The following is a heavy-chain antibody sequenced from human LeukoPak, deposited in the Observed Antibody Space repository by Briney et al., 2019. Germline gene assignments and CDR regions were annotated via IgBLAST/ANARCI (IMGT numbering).Heavy chain of an antibody. V-gene: IGHV4-34*01. Sequence: SETLSLTCAVYGGSFSGYYWSWIRQPPGKGLEWIGEINHSGSTNYNPSLKSRVTISVDTSKNQFSLKLSSVTAADTAVYYCAWERYFDWFDYWGQGTQVTVSS. J-gene: IGHJ4*02. D-gene: IGHD3-9*01. CDR2: INHSGST. CDR1: GGSFSGYY. CDR3: AWERYFDWFDY.